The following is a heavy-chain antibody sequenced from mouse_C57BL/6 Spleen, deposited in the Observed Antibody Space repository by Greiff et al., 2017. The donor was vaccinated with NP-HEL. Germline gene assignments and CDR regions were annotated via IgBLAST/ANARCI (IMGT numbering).Heavy chain of an antibody. J-gene: IGHJ2*01. CDR2: IYPGDGDT. CDR3: AREYCGAY. V-gene: IGHV1-82*01. Sequence: QVQLQQSGPELVKPGASVKISCKASGYAFSSSWMNWVKQRPGKGLEWIGRIYPGDGDTNYNGKFKGKATLTADNSSSTAYMQLSSLTSEDSAVYFCAREYCGAYWGQGTTLTVSS. CDR1: GYAFSSSW. D-gene: IGHD5-2*01.